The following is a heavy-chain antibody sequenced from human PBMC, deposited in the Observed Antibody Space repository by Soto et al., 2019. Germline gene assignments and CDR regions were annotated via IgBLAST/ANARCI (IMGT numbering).Heavy chain of an antibody. J-gene: IGHJ6*02. CDR1: GGSISNTDYY. CDR2: IYYNGAT. CDR3: ARAVNGCGYSYGYNQDYYGMDV. D-gene: IGHD5-18*01. Sequence: PSETLSLTCTVSGGSISNTDYYWGWVRQPPGKGLEWIGTIYYNGATQYNPSLKSRVTLSVDTSKDHFSVKLTSVTAADTAVYYCARAVNGCGYSYGYNQDYYGMDVWGQGTTVTVSS. V-gene: IGHV4-39*02.